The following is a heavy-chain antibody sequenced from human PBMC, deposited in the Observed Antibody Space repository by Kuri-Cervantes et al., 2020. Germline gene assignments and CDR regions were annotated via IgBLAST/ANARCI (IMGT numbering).Heavy chain of an antibody. V-gene: IGHV3-30*02. Sequence: GESLKISCAASGFTFSSYGMHWVRQAPGKGLEWVAVIWYDGSNKYYADSLKGRFTISRDNSKNTLYLQMNSLRAEDTAVYYCAKSDYYDSSGTYYYYMDVWGKGTTVTVSS. J-gene: IGHJ6*03. CDR3: AKSDYYDSSGTYYYYMDV. CDR1: GFTFSSYG. D-gene: IGHD3-22*01. CDR2: IWYDGSNK.